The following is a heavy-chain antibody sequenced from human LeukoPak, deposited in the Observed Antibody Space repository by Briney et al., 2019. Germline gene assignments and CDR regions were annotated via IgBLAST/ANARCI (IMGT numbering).Heavy chain of an antibody. CDR3: AKASRSGGYCSSTSCSDAFDI. J-gene: IGHJ3*02. CDR2: ISSSSSYI. Sequence: GGSLRLSCAASGFTFSSYSMNWVRQAPGKGLEWVSSISSSSSYIYYADSVKGRFTISRDNSKNTLYLQMNSLRAEDTAVYYCAKASRSGGYCSSTSCSDAFDIWGQGTMVTVSS. CDR1: GFTFSSYS. V-gene: IGHV3-21*04. D-gene: IGHD2-2*01.